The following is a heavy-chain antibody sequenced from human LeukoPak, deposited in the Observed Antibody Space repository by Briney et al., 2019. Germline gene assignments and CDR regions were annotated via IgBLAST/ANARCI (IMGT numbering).Heavy chain of an antibody. CDR2: ISSSSSYI. V-gene: IGHV3-21*01. J-gene: IGHJ4*02. CDR1: GFTFSSYS. Sequence: SGGSLRLSCAASGFTFSSYSMNWVRQAPGKGLEWVSSISSSSSYIYYADSVKGRFTISGDNAKNSLYLQMNNLRAEDTAVYYCAKDVSGYDSAYYFDYWGQGTLVTVSS. CDR3: AKDVSGYDSAYYFDY. D-gene: IGHD5-12*01.